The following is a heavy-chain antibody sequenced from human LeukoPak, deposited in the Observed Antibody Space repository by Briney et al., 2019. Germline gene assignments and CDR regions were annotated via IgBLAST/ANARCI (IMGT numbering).Heavy chain of an antibody. J-gene: IGHJ4*02. V-gene: IGHV4-34*01. Sequence: SETLSLTCAVYGGSFSGYYWSWIRQPPGKGLEWIGEINHSGSTNYNPSLKSRVTISVDTSKNQFSLKLSSVTAADTAVYYCARGGRVTAAGSLYYFDYWGQGTLVTVSS. CDR2: INHSGST. CDR1: GGSFSGYY. CDR3: ARGGRVTAAGSLYYFDY. D-gene: IGHD6-13*01.